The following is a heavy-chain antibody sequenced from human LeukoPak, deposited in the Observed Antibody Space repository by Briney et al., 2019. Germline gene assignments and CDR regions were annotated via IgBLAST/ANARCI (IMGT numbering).Heavy chain of an antibody. CDR3: AKDPVQGHYYDSSGYSEYFQH. CDR2: IRYDGSNK. J-gene: IGHJ1*01. Sequence: GGSLRLSCAASGFTFSSYGMHWVRQAPGKGLEWVAFIRYDGSNKYYADSVKGRFTISRDNSKNTLYLQMNSLRAEDTAVYYCAKDPVQGHYYDSSGYSEYFQHWGQGTLVTVSS. V-gene: IGHV3-30*02. CDR1: GFTFSSYG. D-gene: IGHD3-22*01.